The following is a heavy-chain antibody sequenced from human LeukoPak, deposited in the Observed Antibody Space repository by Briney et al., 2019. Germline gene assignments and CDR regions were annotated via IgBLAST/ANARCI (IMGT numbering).Heavy chain of an antibody. D-gene: IGHD3-22*01. CDR2: IYSGGNT. CDR1: GFAVSSNY. Sequence: GGSLRLSCAASGFAVSSNYMNWVRQAPGQGLEWVSVIYSGGNTYYADSVKGRFTISRDNSKNTVYLQMNSLRAEDTAVYYCAREYYYDSSGPFDYWGQGTLLTVSS. J-gene: IGHJ4*02. CDR3: AREYYYDSSGPFDY. V-gene: IGHV3-53*01.